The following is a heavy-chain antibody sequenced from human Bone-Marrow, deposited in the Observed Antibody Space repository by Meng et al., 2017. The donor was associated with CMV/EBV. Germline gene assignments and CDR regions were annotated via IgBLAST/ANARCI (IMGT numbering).Heavy chain of an antibody. CDR1: GGSISSSSYY. D-gene: IGHD2-15*01. CDR3: AREPIVVVVAATPHRYYGMDV. V-gene: IGHV4-39*07. J-gene: IGHJ6*02. CDR2: IYYSGST. Sequence: GSLRLSCTVSGGSISSSSYYWGWIRQPPGKGLEWIGSIYYSGSTYYHPSLKSRVTISVDTSKNQFSLKLSSVTAADTAVYYCAREPIVVVVAATPHRYYGMDVWGQGTTVTFSS.